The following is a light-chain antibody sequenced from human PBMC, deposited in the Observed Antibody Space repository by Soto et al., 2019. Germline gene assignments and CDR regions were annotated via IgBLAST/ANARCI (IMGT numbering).Light chain of an antibody. Sequence: QSVLTQPPSVSGAPGERVTISCTGSSSDIGAGYRVRWYQQVPGTAPKLLINGNTNRPSGVPDRFSGSKSGTSASLAITGLQAEDEADYYCQSYDSSLSVWMFGGGTKVTVL. CDR1: SSDIGAGYR. J-gene: IGLJ3*02. CDR2: GNT. V-gene: IGLV1-40*01. CDR3: QSYDSSLSVWM.